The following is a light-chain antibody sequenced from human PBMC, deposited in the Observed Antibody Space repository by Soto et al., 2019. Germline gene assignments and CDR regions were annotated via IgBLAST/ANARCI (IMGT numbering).Light chain of an antibody. Sequence: DIQLNQSPSFLSASVGDRVTITCRASQGISGYLAWYQQKPGKAPNLLIYAASSLQSGVPSRFSGSGSGTDFTLTISSLQPEDIATYYCQQYDNLPLYTFGQGTRLEIK. CDR1: QGISGY. CDR3: QQYDNLPLYT. V-gene: IGKV1-9*01. J-gene: IGKJ5*01. CDR2: AAS.